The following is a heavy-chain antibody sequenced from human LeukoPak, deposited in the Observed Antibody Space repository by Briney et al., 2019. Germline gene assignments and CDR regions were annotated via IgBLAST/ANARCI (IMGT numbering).Heavy chain of an antibody. CDR1: GFTFRSHW. CDR3: ARGLEYCSGGSCYWYFDL. V-gene: IGHV3-74*03. Sequence: PGGSLGLSCAASGFTFRSHWMHWVRQAPGKGLVGVSHINSDGSSTAYADSVQGRFTISRDNAKNTLYLQMNSLRAEDTAVYYCARGLEYCSGGSCYWYFDLWGRGTLVTVSS. J-gene: IGHJ2*01. CDR2: INSDGSST. D-gene: IGHD2-15*01.